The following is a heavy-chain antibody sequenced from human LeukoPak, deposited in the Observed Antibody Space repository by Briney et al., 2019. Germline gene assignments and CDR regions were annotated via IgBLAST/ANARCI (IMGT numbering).Heavy chain of an antibody. D-gene: IGHD3-10*01. V-gene: IGHV4-30-2*01. CDR2: IYHSGST. CDR1: GGSISSGGYS. Sequence: SQTLSLTCAVSGGSISSGGYSWSWIRQPPGKGLEWIGYIYHSGSTYYNPSLKSRATISVDRSKNQFSLKLSSVTAADTAVYYCARLPSDRLLWFGELDYWGQGTLVTVSS. J-gene: IGHJ4*02. CDR3: ARLPSDRLLWFGELDY.